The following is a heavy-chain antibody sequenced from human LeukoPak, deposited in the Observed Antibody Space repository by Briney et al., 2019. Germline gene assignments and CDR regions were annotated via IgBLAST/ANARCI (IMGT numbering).Heavy chain of an antibody. J-gene: IGHJ6*03. CDR2: IIPIFGTA. Sequence: SEKVSCKASGGTFSSYAISWVRQAPGQGLEWMGGIIPIFGTANYAQKFQDRVTITTDESTSTAYMELSSLRSEDTAVYYCASDIVVVPAAQPSDYYYYMDVWGKGTTVTVSS. D-gene: IGHD2-2*01. CDR1: GGTFSSYA. V-gene: IGHV1-69*05. CDR3: ASDIVVVPAAQPSDYYYYMDV.